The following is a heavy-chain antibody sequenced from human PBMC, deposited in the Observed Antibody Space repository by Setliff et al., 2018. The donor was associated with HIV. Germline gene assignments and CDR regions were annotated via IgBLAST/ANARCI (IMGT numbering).Heavy chain of an antibody. D-gene: IGHD3-22*01. V-gene: IGHV4-38-2*01. CDR3: AGVLSSGYYDGP. J-gene: IGHJ5*02. Sequence: SETLSLTCAVSGYAISSGYYWGWIRRPPGKGLEWIGSIYNRGSTYYNPSLKSRVTISVDTSKNQFSLKLRSVTAADTAVYYCAGVLSSGYYDGPWGQGTLVTVSS. CDR2: IYNRGST. CDR1: GYAISSGYY.